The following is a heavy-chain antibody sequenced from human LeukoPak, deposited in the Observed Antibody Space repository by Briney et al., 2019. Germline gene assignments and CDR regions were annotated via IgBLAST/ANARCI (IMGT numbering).Heavy chain of an antibody. CDR2: INHSGST. V-gene: IGHV4-34*01. D-gene: IGHD6-19*01. CDR3: ASGGWYEGRV. J-gene: IGHJ4*02. Sequence: PSETLSLTCAVYGGSFSGYYGTWIRQPPGKGLEWIGEINHSGSTNYNPSLKSQVTMSVDTSKNQFSLKLSSLTAADTAVYFCASGGWYEGRVWGQGTMVTVSS. CDR1: GGSFSGYY.